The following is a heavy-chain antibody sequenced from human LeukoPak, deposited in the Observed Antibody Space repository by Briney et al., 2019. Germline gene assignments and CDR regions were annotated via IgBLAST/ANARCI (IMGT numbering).Heavy chain of an antibody. V-gene: IGHV4-38-2*02. CDR1: GYSISSGYY. J-gene: IGHJ5*02. D-gene: IGHD2-2*01. Sequence: SETLSLTCTVSGYSISSGYYWGWIRQPPGKGLEWIGSIYHSGSTYYNPSLKSRVTISVDTSKNQFSLKLSSVTAADTAVYYCARVDIVVVPAAMAWFDPWGQGTLVTVSS. CDR2: IYHSGST. CDR3: ARVDIVVVPAAMAWFDP.